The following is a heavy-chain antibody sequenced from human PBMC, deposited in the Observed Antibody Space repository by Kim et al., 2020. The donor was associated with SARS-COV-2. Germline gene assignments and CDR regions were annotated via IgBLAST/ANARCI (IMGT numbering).Heavy chain of an antibody. V-gene: IGHV4-59*13. J-gene: IGHJ6*02. D-gene: IGHD1-1*01. CDR2: VLYSGTT. CDR3: AAYKRSIDLDV. CDR1: GGSITPYY. Sequence: SETLSLTCTVSGGSITPYYWSWIRQPPGKGLEWIGCVLYSGTTYYNPSLKTRVTISVDTSKNQFSLTVDSVTTADTAVYYCAAYKRSIDLDVWGQGTTVTVSS.